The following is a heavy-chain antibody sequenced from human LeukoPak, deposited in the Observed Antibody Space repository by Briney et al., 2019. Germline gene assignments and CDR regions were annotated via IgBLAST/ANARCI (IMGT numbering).Heavy chain of an antibody. CDR1: GFTFSTFA. V-gene: IGHV3-23*01. Sequence: GGSLRLSCEASGFTFSTFAMIWVRQPPGKGLEWVSSIFPSGGEIHYADSVRGRFTISRDNSKSTLSLQMNSLRAEDTAVYYCAKVPLRTGLKYFDYWGQGTLVTVSS. CDR2: IFPSGGEI. CDR3: AKVPLRTGLKYFDY. J-gene: IGHJ4*02. D-gene: IGHD3/OR15-3a*01.